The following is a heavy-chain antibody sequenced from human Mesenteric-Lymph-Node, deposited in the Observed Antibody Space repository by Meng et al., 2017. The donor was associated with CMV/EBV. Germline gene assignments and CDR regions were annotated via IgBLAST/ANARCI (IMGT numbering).Heavy chain of an antibody. CDR3: ARGRWFGELTDY. Sequence: CKASGYTFTNYDINWVRQANGQGLEWMGWMDPNSGNTGYAQKFQGRITMTRNTSVSTAYMELSSLRSDDTAVYYCARGRWFGELTDYWGQGTLVTVSS. V-gene: IGHV1-8*01. D-gene: IGHD3-10*01. CDR2: MDPNSGNT. J-gene: IGHJ4*02. CDR1: GYTFTNYD.